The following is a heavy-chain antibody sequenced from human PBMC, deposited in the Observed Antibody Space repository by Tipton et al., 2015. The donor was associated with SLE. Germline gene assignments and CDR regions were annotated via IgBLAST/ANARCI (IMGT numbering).Heavy chain of an antibody. D-gene: IGHD3-9*01. CDR2: IKQDGSEK. Sequence: SLRLSCAASGSTFSSYWMSWVRQAPGKGLEWVANIKQDGSEKYYVDSVKGRFTISRDNAKNSLYLQMNSLRAEDTAVYYCARGLVGIEYWGQGTLVTVSS. J-gene: IGHJ4*02. CDR1: GSTFSSYW. V-gene: IGHV3-7*01. CDR3: ARGLVGIEY.